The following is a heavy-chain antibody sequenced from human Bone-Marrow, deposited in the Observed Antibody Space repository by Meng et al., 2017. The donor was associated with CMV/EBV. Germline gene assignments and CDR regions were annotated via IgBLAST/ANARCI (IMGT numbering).Heavy chain of an antibody. D-gene: IGHD3-16*01. CDR3: ARGSGAGGLRYYYGMDV. Sequence: ASVKVSCKASGYTFTGYYMHWVRQAPGQGLEWMGWINPNSGGTNYAQKFQGRVTMTRDTSISTAYRERSRLRSEDTAVYYGARGSGAGGLRYYYGMDVWGQGTTVTVSS. CDR1: GYTFTGYY. V-gene: IGHV1-2*02. J-gene: IGHJ6*02. CDR2: INPNSGGT.